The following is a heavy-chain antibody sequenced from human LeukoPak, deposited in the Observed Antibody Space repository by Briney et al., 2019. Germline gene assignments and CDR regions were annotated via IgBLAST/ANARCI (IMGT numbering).Heavy chain of an antibody. V-gene: IGHV4-38-2*01. Sequence: KPSETLSLTCAVSDYSISNAYYWGWIRQPPGKGLEWIGSISHGGSTHHNASLKSRVTISLEASKNQFSLRLSSVTAADTAVYYCARQADVPSSIGYFDFWGQGAPVTVSS. J-gene: IGHJ4*02. CDR2: ISHGGST. CDR1: DYSISNAYY. CDR3: ARQADVPSSIGYFDF. D-gene: IGHD2/OR15-2a*01.